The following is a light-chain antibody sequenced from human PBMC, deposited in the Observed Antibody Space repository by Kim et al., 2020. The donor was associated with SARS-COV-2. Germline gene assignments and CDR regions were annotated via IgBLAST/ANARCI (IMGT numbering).Light chain of an antibody. J-gene: IGKJ4*01. V-gene: IGKV3-20*01. Sequence: EVVLTQSPGTLSLSPGERATLSCRASQSVTANKLAWIQQKPGQAPRFLIYRASSRATGTPDRFSGSGSGTDFTLTISRLEPEDFAVYYCQQYFTAPLTVGGGTKLEI. CDR1: QSVTANK. CDR2: RAS. CDR3: QQYFTAPLT.